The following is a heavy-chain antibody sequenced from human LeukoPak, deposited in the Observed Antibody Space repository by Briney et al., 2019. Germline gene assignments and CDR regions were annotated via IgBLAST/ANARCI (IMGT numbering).Heavy chain of an antibody. V-gene: IGHV7-4-1*02. Sequence: ASVKVSCKASGYTFTGYAMNWVRQAPGQGLEWMGWINTNTGNPTYAQGFTGRFVFSLDTSVSTAYLQISSLKAEDTAVYYCARWSIAAAGKVNWFDPWGQGTLVTVSS. J-gene: IGHJ5*02. CDR2: INTNTGNP. D-gene: IGHD6-13*01. CDR3: ARWSIAAAGKVNWFDP. CDR1: GYTFTGYA.